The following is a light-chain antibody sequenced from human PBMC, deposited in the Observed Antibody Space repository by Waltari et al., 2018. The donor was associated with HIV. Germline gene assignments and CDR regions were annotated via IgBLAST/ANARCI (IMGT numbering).Light chain of an antibody. Sequence: EIVLTQSPATLSLSPGERATLSCRASQSVSSYLAWYQQKHGQAPRLLIYDASNRATGIPARFSGSGSGTDFTLTISSLEPEDVAVYYCQQRSNWPPLTFGGGTKVEIK. V-gene: IGKV3-11*01. CDR1: QSVSSY. CDR3: QQRSNWPPLT. CDR2: DAS. J-gene: IGKJ4*01.